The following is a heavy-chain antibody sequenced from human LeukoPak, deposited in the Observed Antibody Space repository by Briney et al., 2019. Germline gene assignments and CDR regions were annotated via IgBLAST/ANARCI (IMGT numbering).Heavy chain of an antibody. J-gene: IGHJ3*02. CDR1: GFTFNSYA. D-gene: IGHD5-24*01. CDR2: IYSGGGT. CDR3: ARSRDGYIVDALDI. Sequence: GGSLRLSCAASGFTFNSYAMSWVRQAPGKGLEWVSVIYSGGGTYYADSVKGRFTISRDNSKNTLYLQMNSLRAEDTAVYYCARSRDGYIVDALDIWGQGTMVTVSS. V-gene: IGHV3-53*01.